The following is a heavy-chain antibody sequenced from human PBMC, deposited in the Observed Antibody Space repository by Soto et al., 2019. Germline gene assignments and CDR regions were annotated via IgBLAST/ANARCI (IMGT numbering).Heavy chain of an antibody. D-gene: IGHD3-10*02. CDR3: ARCVRMEAAGTVPY. Sequence: GASVKVSCKASGYTFTSYGISWVRQAPGQGLEWMGWISAYNGNTNYAQKLQGRVTMTTDTSTSTAYMELRSLRSDDTAVNYWARCVRMEAAGTVPYWGQETLVTVSS. V-gene: IGHV1-18*01. CDR2: ISAYNGNT. CDR1: GYTFTSYG. J-gene: IGHJ4*02.